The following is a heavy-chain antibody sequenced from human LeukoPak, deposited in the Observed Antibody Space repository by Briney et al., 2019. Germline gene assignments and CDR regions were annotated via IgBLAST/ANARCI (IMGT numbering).Heavy chain of an antibody. CDR2: IIPIFGTA. J-gene: IGHJ6*02. CDR3: ARDRGIVAGFYGMDV. CDR1: GGTFSSYA. D-gene: IGHD5-12*01. Sequence: SVKVSCKASGGTFSSYAISWVRQAPGQGLEWMGGIIPIFGTASYAQKFQGRVTITADESTSTAYMELSSLRSEDTAVYYCARDRGIVAGFYGMDVWGQGTTVTVSS. V-gene: IGHV1-69*13.